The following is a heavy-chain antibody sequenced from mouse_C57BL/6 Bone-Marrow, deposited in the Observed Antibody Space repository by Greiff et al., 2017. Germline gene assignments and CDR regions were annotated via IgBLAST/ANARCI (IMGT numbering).Heavy chain of an antibody. D-gene: IGHD2-2*01. CDR3: VRYGYDGPYWYFDV. CDR1: GFSFNTYA. Sequence: VQLVESGGGLVQPKGSLKLSCAASGFSFNTYAMNWVRQAPGKGLEWVARIRSKSNNYATYYADSVKDRFTISRDDSESMLYLQMNNLKTEDTAMYYCVRYGYDGPYWYFDVWGTGTTVTVSS. CDR2: IRSKSNNYAT. V-gene: IGHV10-1*01. J-gene: IGHJ1*03.